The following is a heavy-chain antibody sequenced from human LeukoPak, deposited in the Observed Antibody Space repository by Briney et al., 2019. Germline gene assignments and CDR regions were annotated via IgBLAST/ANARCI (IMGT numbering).Heavy chain of an antibody. V-gene: IGHV3-74*01. CDR3: IRDFRSADL. CDR1: GFTFSNYW. Sequence: GGSLRLSCAASGFTFSNYWMHWVRQPPGKGLVWVSRIYVDGRTTNYADSVKGRFTISRDNAKDTVYLEMNSLSVEDTATYYCIRDFRSADLWGQGTLVTVTS. J-gene: IGHJ5*02. CDR2: IYVDGRTT.